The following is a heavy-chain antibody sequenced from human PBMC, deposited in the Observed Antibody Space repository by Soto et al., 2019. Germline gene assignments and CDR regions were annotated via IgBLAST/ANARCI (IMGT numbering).Heavy chain of an antibody. D-gene: IGHD3-10*01. CDR2: IKSSGDRT. J-gene: IGHJ6*02. CDR3: AKNRGSWNPMYYNMDV. V-gene: IGHV3-23*01. CDR1: GFTFSAYD. Sequence: EVQLLESGGGLVQPGGSLRLSCAVSGFTFSAYDMSWVRQAPGKGPEWVSAIKSSGDRTFYPDSVQGRFSISRDDSKKSLDLQIDRLSAADTAGYHCAKNRGSWNPMYYNMDVCGQGTTLIVS.